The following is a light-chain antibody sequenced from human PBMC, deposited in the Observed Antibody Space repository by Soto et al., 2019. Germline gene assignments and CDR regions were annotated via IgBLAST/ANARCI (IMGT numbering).Light chain of an antibody. V-gene: IGKV1-5*03. J-gene: IGKJ1*01. Sequence: DIVLTQSPSTLSWSPGDRVTISCRASQTVSSSLAWYQQKPGKAPKLLIYSASTIATGIPARFSGSGSGTEFTIPLSSLLPDDFAPYYCQQYGTFGQGTKVDIK. CDR2: SAS. CDR1: QTVSSS. CDR3: QQYGT.